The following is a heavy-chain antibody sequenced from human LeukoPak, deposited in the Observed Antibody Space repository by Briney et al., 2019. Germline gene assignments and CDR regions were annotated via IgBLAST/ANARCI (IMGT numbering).Heavy chain of an antibody. D-gene: IGHD6-13*01. V-gene: IGHV3-9*01. CDR2: ISWNSGSI. Sequence: PGRSLRLSCAASGFTFDDYAMHWVRQAPGKGLEWVSGISWNSGSIGCADSVKGRFTISRDNAKNSLYLQMNSLRAEDTALYYCAKAMGSYSSSLGQFDPWGQGTLVTVSS. J-gene: IGHJ5*02. CDR3: AKAMGSYSSSLGQFDP. CDR1: GFTFDDYA.